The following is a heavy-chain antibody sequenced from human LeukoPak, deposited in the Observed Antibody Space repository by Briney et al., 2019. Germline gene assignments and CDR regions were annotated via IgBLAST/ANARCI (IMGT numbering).Heavy chain of an antibody. J-gene: IGHJ5*02. D-gene: IGHD3-10*01. V-gene: IGHV3-23*01. CDR1: GFTFSSYA. CDR2: VSGTGGTT. Sequence: GGSLRLSCAASGFTFSSYAMSWVRQDPGKGLEWLSDVSGTGGTTYYADSVKGRFTISRDNSKNTLYLQMSSLRAEDTAVYYCAKERIYYYGSGSYPNWFDPWGQGTLVTVSS. CDR3: AKERIYYYGSGSYPNWFDP.